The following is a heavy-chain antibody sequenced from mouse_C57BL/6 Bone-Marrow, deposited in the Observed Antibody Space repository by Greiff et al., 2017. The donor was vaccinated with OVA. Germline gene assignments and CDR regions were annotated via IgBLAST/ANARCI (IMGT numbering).Heavy chain of an antibody. J-gene: IGHJ4*01. CDR2: ISSGGDYI. CDR1: GFTFSSYA. V-gene: IGHV5-9-1*02. Sequence: EVHLVESGEGLVKPGGSLKLSCAASGFTFSSYAMSWVRQTPEKRLEWVAYISSGGDYIYYADTVKGRFTISRDNARNTLYLQMSSLKSEDTAMYYCTTFITTVEGAMGYWGQGTSVTVSS. CDR3: TTFITTVEGAMGY. D-gene: IGHD1-1*01.